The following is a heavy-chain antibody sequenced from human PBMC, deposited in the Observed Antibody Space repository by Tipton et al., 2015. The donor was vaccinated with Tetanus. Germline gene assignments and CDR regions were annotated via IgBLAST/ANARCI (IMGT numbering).Heavy chain of an antibody. V-gene: IGHV5-51*01. J-gene: IGHJ4*02. D-gene: IGHD3-22*01. Sequence: EVQLVQSGAEVKKPGESLKISCKGSGYSFTTYWIGWVRQMPGKGLEWMGIIYPGDSDTRYSPSFQGQVTISADKSISTAYLQWSSLKASDTAMYYCARQQVDYYDSSGYSPFDYWGQGTLVTVSS. CDR1: GYSFTTYW. CDR2: IYPGDSDT. CDR3: ARQQVDYYDSSGYSPFDY.